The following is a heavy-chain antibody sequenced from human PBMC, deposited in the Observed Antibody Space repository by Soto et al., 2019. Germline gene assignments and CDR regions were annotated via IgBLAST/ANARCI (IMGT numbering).Heavy chain of an antibody. CDR3: AREFGEMISHDYYKGRAY. CDR1: RYIFTSYN. J-gene: IGHJ4*02. D-gene: IGHD3-10*01. CDR2: INPSGGGT. V-gene: IGHV1-46*01. Sequence: QVQLVQSGTEVKKPGASVKGSCKASRYIFTSYNMHWVRQAPGQGPEWRGIINPSGGGTSSAQKFQGRVTMTRDTSTSTVYCELSSLRSEDTAVYYCAREFGEMISHDYYKGRAYWGQGTLVTVSS.